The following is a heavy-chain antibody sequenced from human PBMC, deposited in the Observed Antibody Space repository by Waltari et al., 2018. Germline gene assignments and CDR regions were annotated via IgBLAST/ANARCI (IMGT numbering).Heavy chain of an antibody. V-gene: IGHV3-74*01. D-gene: IGHD6-13*01. Sequence: EVQLVESGGGLVQPGGSLRLSCAASGFIFSNYWMHWLRQDPGKGPVWVSQIKTDGSTTRYTDAVEGRSPISRDNARNMLYLQMNSLRAEDTALYYCAAYSGSWYWGQGTLVTVSS. J-gene: IGHJ4*02. CDR1: GFIFSNYW. CDR2: IKTDGSTT. CDR3: AAYSGSWY.